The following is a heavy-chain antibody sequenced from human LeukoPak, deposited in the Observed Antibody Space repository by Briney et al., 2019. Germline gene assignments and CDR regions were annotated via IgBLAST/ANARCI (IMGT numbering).Heavy chain of an antibody. Sequence: PGGSLRLSCAASGFTFSNAWMSWVRQAPGKGLEWVGRIKSKTDGGTTDYAAPVKGRFTISRDDPKNTLYLQMNSLKTEDTAVYYCTTDHGSWPPGWQMSFDYWGQGTLATVSS. CDR1: GFTFSNAW. CDR3: TTDHGSWPPGWQMSFDY. D-gene: IGHD6-13*01. J-gene: IGHJ4*02. V-gene: IGHV3-15*01. CDR2: IKSKTDGGTT.